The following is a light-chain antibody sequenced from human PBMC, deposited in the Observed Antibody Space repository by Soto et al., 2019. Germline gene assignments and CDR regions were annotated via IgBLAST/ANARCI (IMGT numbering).Light chain of an antibody. J-gene: IGKJ5*01. Sequence: EIVLTQSPATLSLSPGERATLSCRTSQSVSSYFAWYHQKPGRAPRLLIYDASNRATGIPARFIGSGAGTDFNLTISSLEPEDFAVYYCQQRSNWPITFGQGTRLEIK. CDR2: DAS. CDR1: QSVSSY. CDR3: QQRSNWPIT. V-gene: IGKV3-11*01.